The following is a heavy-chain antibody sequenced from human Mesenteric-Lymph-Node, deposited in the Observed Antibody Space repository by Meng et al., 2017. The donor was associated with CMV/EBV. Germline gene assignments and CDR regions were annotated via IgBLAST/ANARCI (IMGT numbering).Heavy chain of an antibody. V-gene: IGHV4-39*02. Sequence: QLQRQWSGPRLVKPSETLSPKFTVSGGSISSSGHYWGLIRQPPGKRLEWIGSIFYSGSAHYNPALESRVTISIDKSKNEFFLNLGSVTAADTAMYFCARDTLTYSYGPGWIDPWGQGTLVTVSS. J-gene: IGHJ5*02. CDR2: IFYSGSA. CDR1: GGSISSSGHY. CDR3: ARDTLTYSYGPGWIDP. D-gene: IGHD3-10*01.